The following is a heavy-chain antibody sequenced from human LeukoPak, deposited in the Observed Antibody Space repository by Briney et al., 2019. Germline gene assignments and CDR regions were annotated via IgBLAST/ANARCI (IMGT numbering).Heavy chain of an antibody. CDR2: IDPSDSYT. J-gene: IGHJ4*02. D-gene: IGHD3-22*01. CDR1: GSSFTSYW. CDR3: ARLSYYDSSGYYGFEDY. V-gene: IGHV5-10-1*01. Sequence: GESLQISCKGSGSSFTSYWISWVRQLPGKGLEWMGRIDPSDSYTNYSPSFQGHVTISADKSISTAYLQWSSLKASDTAMYYCARLSYYDSSGYYGFEDYWGQGTLVTVSS.